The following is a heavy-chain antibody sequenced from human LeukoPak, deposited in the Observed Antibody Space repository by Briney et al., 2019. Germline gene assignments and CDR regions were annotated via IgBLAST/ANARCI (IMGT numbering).Heavy chain of an antibody. J-gene: IGHJ4*02. CDR1: GFTLSDPY. CDR2: ISGSGTDI. Sequence: GGSLRLSCEASGFTLSDPYMSWIRQAPGKGLVGLLYISGSGTDINYADSVRGRFTISRDNAKNLLYLQMNDLRVEDTAVYYCARTARHLDYWGQGTLVTVSS. CDR3: ARTARHLDY. V-gene: IGHV3-11*04. D-gene: IGHD5-18*01.